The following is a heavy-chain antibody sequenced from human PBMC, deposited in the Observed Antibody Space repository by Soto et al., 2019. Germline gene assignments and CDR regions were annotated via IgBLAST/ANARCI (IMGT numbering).Heavy chain of an antibody. J-gene: IGHJ5*02. CDR2: MNPNSGNT. CDR3: ARVGAAADAVNENWFDP. Sequence: ASVKVSCKASGYTFTSYDINWVRQATGQGLEWMGWMNPNSGNTGYAQKFQGRVTMTRNTSISTAYMELSSLRSEDTAVYYCARVGAAADAVNENWFDPGGQGTLVTVSS. D-gene: IGHD6-13*01. V-gene: IGHV1-8*01. CDR1: GYTFTSYD.